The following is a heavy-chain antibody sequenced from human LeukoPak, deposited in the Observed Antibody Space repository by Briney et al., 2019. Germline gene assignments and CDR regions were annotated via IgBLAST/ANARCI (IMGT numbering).Heavy chain of an antibody. CDR3: AKGYGGSCYHSDDF. J-gene: IGHJ4*02. Sequence: GGSLRLSCAVSGFTVNNNFMSWVRQAPGKGLEWVSVIYSGGSTYYTDSAKGRFTISRDNSKNTLYLQMNSLRAEDTALYYCAKGYGGSCYHSDDFWGQGTLVTVSS. D-gene: IGHD2-15*01. V-gene: IGHV3-66*01. CDR2: IYSGGST. CDR1: GFTVNNNF.